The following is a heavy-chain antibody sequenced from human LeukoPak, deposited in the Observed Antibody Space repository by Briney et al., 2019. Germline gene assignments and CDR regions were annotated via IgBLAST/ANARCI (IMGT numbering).Heavy chain of an antibody. V-gene: IGHV1-69*01. D-gene: IGHD3-22*01. CDR1: GGTFSSYA. J-gene: IGHJ4*02. Sequence: ASVKVSCKASGGTFSSYAISWVRQAPGQGLEWMGGIIPIFGTANYAQKFQGRVAITADESTSTAYMELRSLRSDDTAVYYCARVYNYYDTSGYYLGNYFDHWGRGTLVTVSS. CDR3: ARVYNYYDTSGYYLGNYFDH. CDR2: IIPIFGTA.